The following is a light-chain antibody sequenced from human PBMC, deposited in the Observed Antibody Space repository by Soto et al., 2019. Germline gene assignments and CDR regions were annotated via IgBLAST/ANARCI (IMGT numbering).Light chain of an antibody. CDR3: QQYSSYPLT. CDR2: KAS. J-gene: IGKJ4*01. Sequence: DIQMTQSPSTLSASVGDRVTITCRASQSFSSWLAWYQQKPGKAPKLLIYKASSLESGVPSRFSGSGSGTEYTLTISSLQSDDFATYYCQQYSSYPLTFGGGNKVEIK. V-gene: IGKV1-5*03. CDR1: QSFSSW.